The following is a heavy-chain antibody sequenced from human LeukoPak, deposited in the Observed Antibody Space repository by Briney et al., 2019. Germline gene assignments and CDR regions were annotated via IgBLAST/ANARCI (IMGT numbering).Heavy chain of an antibody. Sequence: ASVKVSCKASGGTFSSYPISWVRQAPGQGLEWMGGIIPIFGTANYAQKFQGRVTITTDESTSTAYMELSSLRSEDTAVYYCARVGPRGFGELYYYYYMDVWGKGTTVTVSS. V-gene: IGHV1-69*05. CDR3: ARVGPRGFGELYYYYYMDV. CDR1: GGTFSSYP. J-gene: IGHJ6*03. CDR2: IIPIFGTA. D-gene: IGHD3-10*01.